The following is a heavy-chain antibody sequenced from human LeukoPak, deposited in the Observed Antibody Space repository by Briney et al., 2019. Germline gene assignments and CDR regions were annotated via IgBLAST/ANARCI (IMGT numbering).Heavy chain of an antibody. J-gene: IGHJ4*02. CDR1: GGSISSGGYY. V-gene: IGHV4-31*03. Sequence: SQTLFLTCTVSGGSISSGGYYWSWIRQHPGKGLEWIGYIYYSGSTYYNPSLKSRVTISVDTSKNQFSLKLSSVTAADTAVYYCARDLAVAGTFDYWGQGTLVTVSS. D-gene: IGHD6-19*01. CDR2: IYYSGST. CDR3: ARDLAVAGTFDY.